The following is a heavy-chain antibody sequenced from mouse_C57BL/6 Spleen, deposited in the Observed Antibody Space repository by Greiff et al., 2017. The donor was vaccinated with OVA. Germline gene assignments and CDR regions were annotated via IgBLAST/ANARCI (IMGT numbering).Heavy chain of an antibody. V-gene: IGHV3-6*01. D-gene: IGHD1-1*01. Sequence: ESGPGLVKPSQSLSLTCSVTGYSITSGYYWNWIRQFPGNKLEWMGYISYDGSNNYNPSLKNRISITRDTSKNQFFLKLNSVTTEDTATYYCAREGDYYGSSYGAWFAYWGQGTLVTVSA. CDR3: AREGDYYGSSYGAWFAY. CDR1: GYSITSGYY. J-gene: IGHJ3*01. CDR2: ISYDGSN.